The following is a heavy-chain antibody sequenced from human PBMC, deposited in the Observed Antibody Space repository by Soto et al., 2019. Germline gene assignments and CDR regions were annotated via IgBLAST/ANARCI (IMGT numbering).Heavy chain of an antibody. CDR2: ISGSGGST. CDR3: AKHRDFYCSGGSCYSGPSANFDY. Sequence: GGSLRLSCAASGFTFSSYAMSWVRQAPGKGLEWVSAISGSGGSTYYADSVKGRFTISRDNSKNTLYLQMNSLRAEDTAVYYCAKHRDFYCSGGSCYSGPSANFDYWGQGTLVTVSS. CDR1: GFTFSSYA. V-gene: IGHV3-23*01. J-gene: IGHJ4*02. D-gene: IGHD2-15*01.